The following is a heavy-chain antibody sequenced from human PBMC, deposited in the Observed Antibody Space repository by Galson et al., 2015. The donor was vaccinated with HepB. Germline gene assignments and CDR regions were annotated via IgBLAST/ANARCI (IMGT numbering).Heavy chain of an antibody. V-gene: IGHV1-2*02. Sequence: SVKVSCKASGYTFTGYYMHWVRQAPGQGLEWMGWINPNSGGTNYAQKFQGRVTMTRDTSISTAYMELSRLRSDDTAVYYCARVSPFGLGYPDAFDIWGQGTMVTVSS. D-gene: IGHD6-13*01. CDR3: ARVSPFGLGYPDAFDI. CDR1: GYTFTGYY. CDR2: INPNSGGT. J-gene: IGHJ3*02.